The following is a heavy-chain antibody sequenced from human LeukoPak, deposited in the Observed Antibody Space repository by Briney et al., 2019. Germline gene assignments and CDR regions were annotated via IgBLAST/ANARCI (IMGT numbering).Heavy chain of an antibody. D-gene: IGHD3-22*01. Sequence: GGSLRLSCAASGFTFSSYAMHWVRQAPGKGLEWVAVISYDGSNKYYADSVKGRFTISRDNSKNTLYLQMNSLRAEDTAVYYCARVDSSGYYFPFDYWGQGTRVTVSS. CDR1: GFTFSSYA. CDR2: ISYDGSNK. V-gene: IGHV3-30-3*01. CDR3: ARVDSSGYYFPFDY. J-gene: IGHJ4*02.